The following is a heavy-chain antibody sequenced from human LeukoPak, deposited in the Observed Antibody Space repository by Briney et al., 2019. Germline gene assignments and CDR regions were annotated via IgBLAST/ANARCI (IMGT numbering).Heavy chain of an antibody. D-gene: IGHD4-23*01. CDR2: IRYDGLKK. CDR1: GFKFESYG. Sequence: GGSLRLSCSASGFKFESYGINWVRQTPGKGLEWVAFIRYDGLKKYYGESVKGRFTISRGNSKDTAYLEMNSLRAEDTAVYYCARGGRHDYDGRPPDYWGQGTLVTVSS. CDR3: ARGGRHDYDGRPPDY. V-gene: IGHV3-30*02. J-gene: IGHJ4*02.